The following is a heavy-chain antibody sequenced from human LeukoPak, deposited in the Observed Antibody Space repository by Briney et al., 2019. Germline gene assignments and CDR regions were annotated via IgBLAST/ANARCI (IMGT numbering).Heavy chain of an antibody. J-gene: IGHJ6*03. Sequence: ASVKVSCKASGYTFTSSGISWVRQAPGQGLEWMGWISVYKGNTKYAQKFQGRVTVTRDTSTSTVYMELSSLRSEDTAVYYCARGGQYYYDSSGYYYLYYYMDVWGKGTTVTVSS. CDR1: GYTFTSSG. D-gene: IGHD3-22*01. V-gene: IGHV1-18*01. CDR3: ARGGQYYYDSSGYYYLYYYMDV. CDR2: ISVYKGNT.